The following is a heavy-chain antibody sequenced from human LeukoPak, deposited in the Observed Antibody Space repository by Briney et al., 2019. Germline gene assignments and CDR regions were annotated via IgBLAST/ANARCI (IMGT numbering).Heavy chain of an antibody. D-gene: IGHD2-2*01. V-gene: IGHV3-21*01. CDR1: GFTFSSYS. CDR3: ARVLGYCSSTSCPPFDY. CDR2: ISSSSYI. Sequence: GGSLRLSCAASGFTFSSYSMNWVRQAPGKGLEWVSSISSSSYIYYADSVKGRFTISRDNAKNSLYLQMNSLRAEDTAVYYCARVLGYCSSTSCPPFDYWGQGTLVTVSS. J-gene: IGHJ4*02.